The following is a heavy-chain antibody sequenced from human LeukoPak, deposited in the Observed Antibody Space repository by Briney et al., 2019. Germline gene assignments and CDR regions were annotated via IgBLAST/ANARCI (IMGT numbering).Heavy chain of an antibody. D-gene: IGHD6-19*01. CDR2: IYYSGST. J-gene: IGHJ4*02. Sequence: SETLSLTCTVSGGSMRPYHWGWIRRPPGKGLEWTGYIYYSGSTNYNPSLNSRVTISVDTSKNQFSLRLSSVTAADTAIYYCARAVSGRFDYWGQGTLVTVSS. CDR1: GGSMRPYH. V-gene: IGHV4-59*08. CDR3: ARAVSGRFDY.